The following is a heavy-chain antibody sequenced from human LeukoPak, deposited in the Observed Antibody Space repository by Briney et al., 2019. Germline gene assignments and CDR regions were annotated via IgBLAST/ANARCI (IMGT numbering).Heavy chain of an antibody. D-gene: IGHD7-27*01. CDR1: GFTFSTSD. J-gene: IGHJ3*02. V-gene: IGHV3-30*02. CDR2: RRYDGTNR. CDR3: AKERKPGDNLGAFDM. Sequence: GGSLRLSCVASGFTFSTSDMHWVRQAPGKGLEWVAFRRYDGTNRYNTDSVKGRFTISSDKSKNTLFLQMRSLRAEDTAVYYCAKERKPGDNLGAFDMWGQGTMVTVSS.